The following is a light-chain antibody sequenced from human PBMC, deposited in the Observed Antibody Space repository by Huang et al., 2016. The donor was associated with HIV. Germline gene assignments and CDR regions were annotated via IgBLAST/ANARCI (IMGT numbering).Light chain of an antibody. CDR2: DAS. Sequence: DIQMTQSPSSLSASVGDRVTITCQANEDIKNFLNWYQQKPGKAPDLLIYDASKLETGGPSRFGGGGFGTHFTFTITSLQPEDFATYYCQQSNTLPPTFGQGTRLDFK. CDR3: QQSNTLPPT. J-gene: IGKJ5*01. CDR1: EDIKNF. V-gene: IGKV1-33*01.